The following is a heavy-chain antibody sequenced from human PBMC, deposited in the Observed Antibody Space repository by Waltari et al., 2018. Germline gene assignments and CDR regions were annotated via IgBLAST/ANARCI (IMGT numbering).Heavy chain of an antibody. CDR1: GYTFTGYY. CDR3: ARGKKKLQQLATSPDY. Sequence: QVQLVQSGAEVKKPGASVKVSCKASGYTFTGYYMHWVRQAPGQGLEWMGWINPNSGGTNYAQKFQGRVTMTRDTSISTAYMELSRLRSDDTAVYYCARGKKKLQQLATSPDYWGQGTLVTVSS. CDR2: INPNSGGT. D-gene: IGHD6-13*01. J-gene: IGHJ4*02. V-gene: IGHV1-2*02.